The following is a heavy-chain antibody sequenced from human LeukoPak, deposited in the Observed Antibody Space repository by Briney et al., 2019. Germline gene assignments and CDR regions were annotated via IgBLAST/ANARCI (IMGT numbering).Heavy chain of an antibody. J-gene: IGHJ4*02. Sequence: ASVKVSCKASGGTFSSYAISWVRQAPGQGLEWMGGIIPIFGTANYAQKFQGRVTITADKSTSTAYMELGSLRSEDTAVYYCARQVWFWESHFDYWGQGTLVTVSS. CDR1: GGTFSSYA. D-gene: IGHD3-10*01. V-gene: IGHV1-69*06. CDR3: ARQVWFWESHFDY. CDR2: IIPIFGTA.